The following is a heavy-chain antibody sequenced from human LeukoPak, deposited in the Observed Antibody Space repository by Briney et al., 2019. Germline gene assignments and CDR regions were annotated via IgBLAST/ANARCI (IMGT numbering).Heavy chain of an antibody. CDR2: IRSKAYGGTT. J-gene: IGHJ4*02. V-gene: IGHV3-49*03. Sequence: LRLSCTASGFTFGDYAMSWFRQAPGKGLEWVGFIRSKAYGGTTEYAASVKGRFTISRDDSKSIAYLQMNSLKTEDTAVYYCSRDGRWATYDYWGQGTLVTVSS. CDR1: GFTFGDYA. D-gene: IGHD3-16*01. CDR3: SRDGRWATYDY.